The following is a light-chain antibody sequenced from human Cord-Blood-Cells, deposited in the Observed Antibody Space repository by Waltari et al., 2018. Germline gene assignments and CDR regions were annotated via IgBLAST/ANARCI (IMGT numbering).Light chain of an antibody. CDR2: EGS. CDR1: RTAVGSYNL. V-gene: IGLV2-23*01. CDR3: CSYAGSSTWV. J-gene: IGLJ3*02. Sequence: QSALTQPASVSGSPGQPITISCTGTRTAVGSYNLVSWYQQPPGKAPKLMIYEGSKRPSGVSNRFSGSKSGNTASLTISGLQAEDEADYYCCSYAGSSTWVFGGGTKLTVL.